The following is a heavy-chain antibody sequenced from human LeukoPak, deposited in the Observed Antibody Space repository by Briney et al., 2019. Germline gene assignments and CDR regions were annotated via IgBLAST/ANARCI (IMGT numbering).Heavy chain of an antibody. CDR1: GYTFSSYS. CDR3: ARASGYTSGWYDDAFDI. Sequence: GGSLRLSCAASGYTFSSYSMNWVRQAPGKGLEWVSSISSSSSYIYYADSVKGRFTISRDNAKNSLYLQMNSLRAEDTAVYYCARASGYTSGWYDDAFDIWGQGTMVTVSS. J-gene: IGHJ3*02. V-gene: IGHV3-21*01. CDR2: ISSSSSYI. D-gene: IGHD6-19*01.